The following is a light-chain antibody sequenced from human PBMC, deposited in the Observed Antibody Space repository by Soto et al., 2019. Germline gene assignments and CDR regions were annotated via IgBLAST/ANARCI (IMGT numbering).Light chain of an antibody. J-gene: IGLJ1*01. Sequence: QSVLTQPVSVTGSAGRSVTMSCHGTSSDVGGYNLVSWYQQHPGKAPKLMIYDVSKRPSGVPDRFSGSKSGNTASLTISGLQAEDEADYYCYSYAGSYTFYVFGTGTKVTVL. CDR2: DVS. CDR3: YSYAGSYTFYV. CDR1: SSDVGGYNL. V-gene: IGLV2-11*01.